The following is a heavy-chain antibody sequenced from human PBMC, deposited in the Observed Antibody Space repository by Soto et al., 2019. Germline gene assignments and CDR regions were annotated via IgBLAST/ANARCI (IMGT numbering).Heavy chain of an antibody. J-gene: IGHJ6*02. CDR3: ASQLIAAAGTYYYYGMDV. CDR2: IYYSGST. Sequence: LCGGSVSSGSYYWSWIRQPPGKGLEWIGYIYYSGSTNYNPSLKSRVTISVDTSKNQFSLKLSSVTAADTAVYYCASQLIAAAGTYYYYGMDVWGQGTTVTVSS. CDR1: GGSVSSGSYY. V-gene: IGHV4-61*01. D-gene: IGHD6-13*01.